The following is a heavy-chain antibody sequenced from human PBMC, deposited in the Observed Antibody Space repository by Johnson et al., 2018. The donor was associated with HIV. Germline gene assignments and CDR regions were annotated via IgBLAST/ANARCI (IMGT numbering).Heavy chain of an antibody. D-gene: IGHD6-13*01. Sequence: VQLVESGGGAVRPGGSLRISCAASGFTFDDYGMSWVRQAPGKGLAWVSGINWSGGSTGYADSMKGRFTISRDNARNSLYLQMNSLRAEDTALYFCARGKGAAVGLDAFDIWGQGIRVTVSS. CDR2: INWSGGST. CDR1: GFTFDDYG. CDR3: ARGKGAAVGLDAFDI. V-gene: IGHV3-20*04. J-gene: IGHJ3*02.